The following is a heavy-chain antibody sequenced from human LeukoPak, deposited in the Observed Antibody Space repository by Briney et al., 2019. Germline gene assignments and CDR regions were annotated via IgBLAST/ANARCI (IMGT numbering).Heavy chain of an antibody. Sequence: PGGSLRLSCAASGFTFSGSAMHWVRQASGKGLEWVGRIRSKANSYATAYAASVKGRFTISRDDSKNTAYLQMNSLKTEDTAVYYCARRREAMVISYYYYMDVWGKGTTVTVSS. CDR3: ARRREAMVISYYYYMDV. V-gene: IGHV3-73*01. D-gene: IGHD5-18*01. CDR2: IRSKANSYAT. CDR1: GFTFSGSA. J-gene: IGHJ6*03.